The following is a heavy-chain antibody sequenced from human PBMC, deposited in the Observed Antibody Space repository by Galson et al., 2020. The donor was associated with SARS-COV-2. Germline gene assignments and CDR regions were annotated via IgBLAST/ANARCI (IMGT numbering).Heavy chain of an antibody. Sequence: SETLSLTCAVYGGSFSGSYWSWIRQPPGKGLEWIGEINHSGTTNYNPSLKSRVTISVDTSKNQFSLKLSSVTAADTAVYYCARGRGRITMVRGVIFDPWGQGTLVTVSS. CDR3: ARGRGRITMVRGVIFDP. D-gene: IGHD3-10*01. V-gene: IGHV4-34*01. J-gene: IGHJ5*02. CDR2: INHSGTT. CDR1: GGSFSGSY.